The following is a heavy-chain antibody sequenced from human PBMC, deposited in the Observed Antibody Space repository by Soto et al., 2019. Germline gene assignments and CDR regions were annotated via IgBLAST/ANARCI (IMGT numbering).Heavy chain of an antibody. CDR3: ASDPLYPYSSALNWFDP. Sequence: ASVKVSCKASGYTVTSDGISWVRQAPGQGLEWMGWISAYNGNTNYAQKLQGRVTMTTDTSTSTAYMDLRSLRSDDTAVYYCASDPLYPYSSALNWFDPWGQGTLVTVSS. D-gene: IGHD6-19*01. V-gene: IGHV1-18*01. J-gene: IGHJ5*02. CDR1: GYTVTSDG. CDR2: ISAYNGNT.